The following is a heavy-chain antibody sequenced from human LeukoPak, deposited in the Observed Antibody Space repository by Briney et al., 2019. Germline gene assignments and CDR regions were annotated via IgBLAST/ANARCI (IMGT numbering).Heavy chain of an antibody. V-gene: IGHV4-4*07. CDR1: GGSISSYY. Sequence: PSETLSLTCTVSGGSISSYYWSWIRQPAGKGLEWIGRIYTSGSTNYNPSLKCRVTMSVDTSKNQFSLKLSSVTAADTAVYYCARVLGPYYDSSGPGEYFDYWGQGTLVTVSS. CDR3: ARVLGPYYDSSGPGEYFDY. D-gene: IGHD3-22*01. J-gene: IGHJ4*02. CDR2: IYTSGST.